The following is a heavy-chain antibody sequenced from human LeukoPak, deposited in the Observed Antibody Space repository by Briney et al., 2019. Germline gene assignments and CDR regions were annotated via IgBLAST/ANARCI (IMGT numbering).Heavy chain of an antibody. Sequence: GGSLRLSXAASGFTFSDYYMSWIRQAPGKGLEWVSYISSSGSTIYYADSVKGRFTISRDNAKNSLYLQMNSLRAEDTAVYYCPRGLSSGAVVTDYWGQGTLVTVSS. D-gene: IGHD2-15*01. CDR3: PRGLSSGAVVTDY. CDR1: GFTFSDYY. CDR2: ISSSGSTI. V-gene: IGHV3-11*04. J-gene: IGHJ4*02.